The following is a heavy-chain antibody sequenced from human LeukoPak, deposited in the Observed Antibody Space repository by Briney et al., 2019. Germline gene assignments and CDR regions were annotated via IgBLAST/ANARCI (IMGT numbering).Heavy chain of an antibody. D-gene: IGHD3-10*01. Sequence: LTGASLRLSCAASGFTFSSYAMSWVRQAPGKGLEWVSAISGSGGSTYYADSVKGRFTISRDNSKNTLYLQMNSLRAEDTAVYYCAKGPSSGSYSDWGQGTLVTVSS. CDR2: ISGSGGST. J-gene: IGHJ4*02. CDR1: GFTFSSYA. V-gene: IGHV3-23*01. CDR3: AKGPSSGSYSD.